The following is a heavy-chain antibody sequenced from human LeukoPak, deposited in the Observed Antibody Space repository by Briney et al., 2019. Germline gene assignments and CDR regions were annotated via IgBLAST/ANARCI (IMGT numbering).Heavy chain of an antibody. CDR3: AKAQFLGYSNSYYFDY. J-gene: IGHJ4*02. Sequence: GGSLRLSCAASGFTFSSYAMSWVRQAPGKGLEWASAFSGSGGSTYYADSVKGRFTISRDNSKNTLYLQMNSLRAEDTAVYYCAKAQFLGYSNSYYFDYWGQGTLVTVSS. CDR2: FSGSGGST. CDR1: GFTFSSYA. D-gene: IGHD4-11*01. V-gene: IGHV3-23*01.